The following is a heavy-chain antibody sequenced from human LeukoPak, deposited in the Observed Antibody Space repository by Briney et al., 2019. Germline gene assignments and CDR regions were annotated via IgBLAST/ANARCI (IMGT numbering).Heavy chain of an antibody. V-gene: IGHV3-33*01. Sequence: GGSLRLSCAASGFTFSNYGMHWVRQAPGKGLEWVAFIWFDGSNKYYADSVKGRFTISRDNSMNTLYLQMNSLRAEDTAVYYCARRPATVPIDYWGQGTLVTVSS. J-gene: IGHJ4*02. CDR1: GFTFSNYG. D-gene: IGHD4-17*01. CDR2: IWFDGSNK. CDR3: ARRPATVPIDY.